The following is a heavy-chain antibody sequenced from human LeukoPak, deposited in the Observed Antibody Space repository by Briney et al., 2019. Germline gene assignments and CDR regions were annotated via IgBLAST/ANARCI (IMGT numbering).Heavy chain of an antibody. V-gene: IGHV1-3*01. J-gene: IGHJ4*02. CDR1: GNTFTSYD. D-gene: IGHD2-2*01. Sequence: ASVKVSCKASGNTFTSYDMHWVRQAPGQGLEWMGWINAANGNTIYSQKFQGRVTVTTDTSASTAYMELSSLRSEDTAVYYCARDTCSSTSCYLDYWGQGTLVTVSS. CDR2: INAANGNT. CDR3: ARDTCSSTSCYLDY.